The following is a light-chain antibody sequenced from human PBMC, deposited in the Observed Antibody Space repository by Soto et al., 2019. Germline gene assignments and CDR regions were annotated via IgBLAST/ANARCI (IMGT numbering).Light chain of an antibody. J-gene: IGKJ5*01. CDR1: QNINNY. CDR3: KQYENLPT. V-gene: IGKV1-33*01. Sequence: DIQNTATPSSMSTYRGDRVTVTCQASQNINNYLNWYQQKPGRAPKLLIYDASNLEAGVPSRFRGSGSGTDFTFTISRLQPEDIATYYRKQYENLPTFGQGTRLEIK. CDR2: DAS.